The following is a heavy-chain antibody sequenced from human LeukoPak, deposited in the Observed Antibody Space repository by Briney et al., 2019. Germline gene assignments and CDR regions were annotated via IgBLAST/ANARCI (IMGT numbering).Heavy chain of an antibody. CDR1: GYTFTVNY. J-gene: IGHJ4*02. V-gene: IGHV1-2*02. CDR3: TRGAGTSWFDY. CDR2: MYPNSGVT. Sequence: GASVKVSCKPSGYTFTVNYLHWVRQAPGQGLEWVGWMYPNSGVTVYAQNFQGRVTMTRDTSISTAYMELSSLTSDDTAVYYCTRGAGTSWFDYWGQGSLVTVSS. D-gene: IGHD2-2*01.